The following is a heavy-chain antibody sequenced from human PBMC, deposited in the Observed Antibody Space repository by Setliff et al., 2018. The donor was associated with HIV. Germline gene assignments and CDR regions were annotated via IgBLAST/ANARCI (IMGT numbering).Heavy chain of an antibody. Sequence: KTSETLSLTCTVSGGSIASSTHFYWVWIRQPPGRGLEWIGTIYCSGIPYYNPSLKSRVTISVDKSRSQFSLNLTSVTAPDTAVYYCVRWGLLEWFFSWGQGSQVTVSS. CDR3: VRWGLLEWFFS. CDR2: IYCSGIP. CDR1: GGSIASSTHFY. D-gene: IGHD3-3*01. J-gene: IGHJ4*02. V-gene: IGHV4-39*01.